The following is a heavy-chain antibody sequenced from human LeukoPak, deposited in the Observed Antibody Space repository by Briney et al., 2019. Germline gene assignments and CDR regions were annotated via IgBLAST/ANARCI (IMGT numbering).Heavy chain of an antibody. J-gene: IGHJ5*02. CDR3: ARANLQGDPLAFNWFDP. D-gene: IGHD2-21*02. CDR2: IIPIFGTA. Sequence: ASVKVSFKASGGTFSSYAISWVRQAPGQGLEWMGGIIPIFGTANYAQKFQGRVTITADESTSTAYMELSSLRSEDTAVYYCARANLQGDPLAFNWFDPWGQGTLVTVSS. CDR1: GGTFSSYA. V-gene: IGHV1-69*13.